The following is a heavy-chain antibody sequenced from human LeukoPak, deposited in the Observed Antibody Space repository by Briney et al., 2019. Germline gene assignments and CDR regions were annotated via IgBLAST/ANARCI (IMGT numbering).Heavy chain of an antibody. CDR3: AILDYYDSSGVDY. D-gene: IGHD3-22*01. V-gene: IGHV3-23*01. J-gene: IGHJ4*02. CDR1: GFTFSSYA. CDR2: ISGSGGST. Sequence: GGSLRLSCAASGFTFSSYAMSWVRQAPGKGLEWVSAISGSGGSTYYADSVKGRSTISRDNSKNTLYLQMNSLRAEDTAVYYCAILDYYDSSGVDYWGQGTLVTVSS.